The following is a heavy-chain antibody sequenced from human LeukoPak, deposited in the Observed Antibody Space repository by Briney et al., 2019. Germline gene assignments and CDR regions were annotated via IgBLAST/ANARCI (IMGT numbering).Heavy chain of an antibody. V-gene: IGHV3-15*01. CDR1: GFTFSNAW. CDR3: TTVKRHRSSTSCYGYAFDI. D-gene: IGHD2-2*01. J-gene: IGHJ3*02. Sequence: GGSLRLSCAASGFTFSNAWMSWVRQAPGKGLEWVGRIKSKTDGGTTDYAAPVKGRFTISRDDSKNTLYLQMNSLKTEDTAVYYCTTVKRHRSSTSCYGYAFDIWGQGTMVTVSS. CDR2: IKSKTDGGTT.